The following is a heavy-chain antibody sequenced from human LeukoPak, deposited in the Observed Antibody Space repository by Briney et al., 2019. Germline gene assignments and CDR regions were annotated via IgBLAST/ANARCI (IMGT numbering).Heavy chain of an antibody. J-gene: IGHJ4*02. CDR2: VSGPGGST. CDR1: GFTFSSYA. V-gene: IGHV3-23*01. D-gene: IGHD3-10*01. CDR3: ARVMGYYGSADY. Sequence: PGGSLRLSCAASGFTFSSYAMSWVRKAPGKGLEWVSSVSGPGGSTYNADSVKGRFTISRDNAKNSLYLQMISLRAEDTAVYYCARVMGYYGSADYWGQGTLVTVSS.